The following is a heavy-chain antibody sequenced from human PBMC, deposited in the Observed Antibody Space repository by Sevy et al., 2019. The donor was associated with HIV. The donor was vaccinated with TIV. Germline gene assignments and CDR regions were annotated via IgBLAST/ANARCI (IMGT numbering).Heavy chain of an antibody. CDR2: ISSSSSYI. Sequence: GGSLRLSCAASGFTFSSYSMNWVRQAPGKGLEWVSSISSSSSYIYYADSVKGRFTISRENAKNSLYLQMNSLRAEDTAVYYCAREGPVWFGELHAFDIWGQGTMVTVSS. J-gene: IGHJ3*02. CDR1: GFTFSSYS. D-gene: IGHD3-10*01. V-gene: IGHV3-21*01. CDR3: AREGPVWFGELHAFDI.